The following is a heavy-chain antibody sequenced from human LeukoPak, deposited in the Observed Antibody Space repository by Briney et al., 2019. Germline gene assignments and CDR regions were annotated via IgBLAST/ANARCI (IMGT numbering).Heavy chain of an antibody. D-gene: IGHD3-22*01. CDR3: AKSSNRASSGYSHFDY. J-gene: IGHJ4*02. Sequence: AGGSLRLSCAASGFTFSSYAMSWVRQAPGKGLEWVSAISGSGGSTYYADSVKGRFTISRDTSKNTLYLQMNSLRAEDTAVYYCAKSSNRASSGYSHFDYWGQGTLVTVSS. CDR2: ISGSGGST. V-gene: IGHV3-23*01. CDR1: GFTFSSYA.